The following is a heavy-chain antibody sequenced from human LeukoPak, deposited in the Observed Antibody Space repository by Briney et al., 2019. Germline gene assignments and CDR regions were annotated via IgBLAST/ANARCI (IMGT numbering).Heavy chain of an antibody. CDR3: AKACLSGYSYGCFGP. Sequence: PGRSLRLSCAASGFNFNNYGMHWVRQAPGKGLEGVAVVWYDVNNKYYADSVKGRFTISRDNSKNTLYLQMNSLRVEDTAVYYCAKACLSGYSYGCFGPWGQGTLVTVSS. J-gene: IGHJ5*02. CDR2: VWYDVNNK. CDR1: GFNFNNYG. V-gene: IGHV3-33*06. D-gene: IGHD5-18*01.